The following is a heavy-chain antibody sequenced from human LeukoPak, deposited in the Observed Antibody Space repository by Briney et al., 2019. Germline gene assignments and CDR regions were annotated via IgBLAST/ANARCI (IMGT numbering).Heavy chain of an antibody. J-gene: IGHJ4*02. CDR2: IKSKTDGGTT. D-gene: IGHD6-13*01. CDR1: GFTFSDYY. V-gene: IGHV3-15*01. Sequence: GGSLRLSCAASGFTFSDYYMSWIRQAPGKGLEWVGRIKSKTDGGTTDYAAPVKGRFTISRDDSKNTLYLQMNSLKTEDTAVYYCTTGLFSSSSGDFDYWGQGTLVTVSS. CDR3: TTGLFSSSSGDFDY.